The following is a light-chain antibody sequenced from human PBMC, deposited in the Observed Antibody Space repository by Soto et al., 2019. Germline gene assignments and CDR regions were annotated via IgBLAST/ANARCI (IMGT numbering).Light chain of an antibody. CDR2: GAS. J-gene: IGKJ3*01. CDR1: QNVGNN. V-gene: IGKV3-15*01. CDR3: QHYDYWPFT. Sequence: EIVMTQSPATLSVSPGERATLSCRASQNVGNNLVWYQQKPGQAPRLLIYGASTRATGIPARFSGSGSGTEFTLTISSLQSEDFAVYYCQHYDYWPFTFGPGTKVDIK.